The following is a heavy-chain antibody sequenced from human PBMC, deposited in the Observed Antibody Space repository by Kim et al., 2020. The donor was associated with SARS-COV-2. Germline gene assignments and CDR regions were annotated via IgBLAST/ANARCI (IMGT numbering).Heavy chain of an antibody. CDR1: GFTFSNYW. V-gene: IGHV3-74*01. CDR2: ISSDGSRT. Sequence: GGSLRLSCAASGFTFSNYWMHWVRQVPGKGLVWVSRISSDGSRTIYADSVKGRFTISRDNAKNTVFLEMNSLRAEDTAVYYCARVSYFYDSSGYSLGYWGQGTLVTVSS. CDR3: ARVSYFYDSSGYSLGY. D-gene: IGHD3-22*01. J-gene: IGHJ4*02.